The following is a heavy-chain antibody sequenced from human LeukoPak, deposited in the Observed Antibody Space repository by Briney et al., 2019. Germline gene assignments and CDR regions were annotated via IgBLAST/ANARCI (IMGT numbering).Heavy chain of an antibody. CDR3: ARGYRGRGWFDP. Sequence: GGSLRLSCAASGFTFSSYGMHWVRQAPGKGLEWVANIRQDGSEKYYVDSVKGRFTISRDNAKNSLYLQMNSLRAEDTAVYYCARGYRGRGWFDPWGQGTLVTVSS. CDR1: GFTFSSYG. J-gene: IGHJ5*02. CDR2: IRQDGSEK. V-gene: IGHV3-7*01. D-gene: IGHD2-15*01.